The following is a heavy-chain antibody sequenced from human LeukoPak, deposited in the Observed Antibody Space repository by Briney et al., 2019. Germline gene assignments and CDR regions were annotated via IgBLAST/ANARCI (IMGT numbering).Heavy chain of an antibody. J-gene: IGHJ4*02. CDR1: GFTFGSYA. D-gene: IGHD3-22*01. V-gene: IGHV3-23*01. Sequence: GGSLRLSCAVSGFTFGSYAMSWVRQAPGKGLEWVSGISGSGGSTYYADSVKGRFTISRDNSKNTLYLQMNSLRAEDTAVYYCAKGDGRSGYYTLFDYWGQGTLVTVS. CDR3: AKGDGRSGYYTLFDY. CDR2: ISGSGGST.